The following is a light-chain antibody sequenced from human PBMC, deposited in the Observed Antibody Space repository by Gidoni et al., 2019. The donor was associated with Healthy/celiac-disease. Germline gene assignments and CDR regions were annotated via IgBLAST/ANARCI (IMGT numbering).Light chain of an antibody. Sequence: QSALTQPPSASGSPGQSVTISCTGTSSDVGGYNYVSWYQPHPGKAPKLMIYEVSKRPSGVPDRFSGSKSGNTASLTVSGLQAEDEADYYCSSYAGSKNVVFGGGTKLTVL. CDR1: SSDVGGYNY. V-gene: IGLV2-8*01. CDR3: SSYAGSKNVV. J-gene: IGLJ2*01. CDR2: EVS.